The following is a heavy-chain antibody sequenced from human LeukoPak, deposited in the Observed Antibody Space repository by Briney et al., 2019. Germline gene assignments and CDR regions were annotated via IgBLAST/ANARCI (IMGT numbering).Heavy chain of an antibody. CDR2: VYYSGST. CDR3: ARGVYKFDP. Sequence: SETLSLTCTVSGGSISSYYWSWIRQPPGKGLEWIGDVYYSGSTNSNPSLKSRVTISVDTSKNQSSLKLSSVTAADTAVYYCARGVYKFDPWGQGTLVTVSS. J-gene: IGHJ5*02. V-gene: IGHV4-59*01. D-gene: IGHD5-24*01. CDR1: GGSISSYY.